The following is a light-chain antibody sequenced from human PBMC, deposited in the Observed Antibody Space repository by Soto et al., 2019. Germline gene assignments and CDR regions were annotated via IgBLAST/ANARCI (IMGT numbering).Light chain of an antibody. CDR1: QSISSW. Sequence: DIQMTQSPSTLSASVGDRVTITCRTSQSISSWLAWYQQKPGKAPKLLIYDASSLESGVPSRFSGSGSGTEFTLTISSLQPDDFATYYCQQYNSYPPNTFGQGTKLEIK. CDR2: DAS. J-gene: IGKJ2*01. V-gene: IGKV1-5*01. CDR3: QQYNSYPPNT.